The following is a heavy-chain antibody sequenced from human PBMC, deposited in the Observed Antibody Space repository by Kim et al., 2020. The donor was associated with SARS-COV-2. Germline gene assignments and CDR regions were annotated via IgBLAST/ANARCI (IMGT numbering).Heavy chain of an antibody. D-gene: IGHD5-12*01. V-gene: IGHV3-9*01. Sequence: GGSLRLSCAASGFTFDDYAMHWVRQAPGKGLEWVSGISWNSGSIGYVDSVKGRFTISRDNAKNSLYLQMNSLGAEDTALYYCAKARHSYSGYDWGTYYFDYWGQGTLVTVSS. CDR2: ISWNSGSI. CDR3: AKARHSYSGYDWGTYYFDY. J-gene: IGHJ4*02. CDR1: GFTFDDYA.